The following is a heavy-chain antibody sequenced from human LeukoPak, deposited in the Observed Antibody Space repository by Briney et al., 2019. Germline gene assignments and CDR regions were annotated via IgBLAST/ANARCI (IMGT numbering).Heavy chain of an antibody. Sequence: GGSLRLSCAASGFTFSDYAMSWVRQAPGKGLEWLSVISGGSSGSTYYADSVTGRFTVSRDNSKNTVDLQMNSLRGEDTAVYYCAKDQVGGWPPGDYWGQGTLVTVSS. D-gene: IGHD6-19*01. J-gene: IGHJ4*02. CDR2: ISGGSSGST. CDR3: AKDQVGGWPPGDY. V-gene: IGHV3-23*01. CDR1: GFTFSDYA.